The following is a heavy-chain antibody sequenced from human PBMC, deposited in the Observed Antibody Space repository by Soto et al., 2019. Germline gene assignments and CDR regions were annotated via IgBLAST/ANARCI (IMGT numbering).Heavy chain of an antibody. CDR2: ISGSGGST. J-gene: IGHJ4*02. V-gene: IGHV3-23*01. D-gene: IGHD3-10*01. CDR3: AKGPPAPSRITMVRGAPTTDY. Sequence: GGSLRLSCAASGFTFSSYAMSWVHQAPGKGLEWVSAISGSGGSTYYADSAKGRFTISRDNSKNTLYLQMNSLRAEDTAVYYCAKGPPAPSRITMVRGAPTTDYWGQGTQVTVPS. CDR1: GFTFSSYA.